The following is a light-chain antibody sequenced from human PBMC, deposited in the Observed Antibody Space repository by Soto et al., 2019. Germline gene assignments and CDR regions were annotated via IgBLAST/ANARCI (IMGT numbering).Light chain of an antibody. CDR2: GAS. CDR1: QSVRSNF. J-gene: IGKJ1*01. CDR3: QQRSNWPPT. Sequence: EIVLTQSPGTLSLSPGERATLSCRASQSVRSNFLAWYQQKPGQAPRLLIYGASNRATGIPDRFSGSGSGTDFTLTVSNLESEDFAVYYCQQRSNWPPTFGQGTKVDIK. V-gene: IGKV3D-20*02.